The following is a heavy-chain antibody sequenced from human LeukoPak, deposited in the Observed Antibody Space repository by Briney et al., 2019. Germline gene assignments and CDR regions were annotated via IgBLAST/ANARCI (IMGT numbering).Heavy chain of an antibody. CDR1: GGSFSGYY. V-gene: IGHV4-34*01. CDR3: ASLYSSSSDFTDY. Sequence: SETLSLTCAVYGGSFSGYYWSWIRQPPGKGLEWIGEINHSGSTNYNPSLKSRVTISVDTSKNQFSLKLSSVTAADTAAYYCASLYSSSSDFTDYWGQGTLVTVSS. CDR2: INHSGST. D-gene: IGHD6-6*01. J-gene: IGHJ4*02.